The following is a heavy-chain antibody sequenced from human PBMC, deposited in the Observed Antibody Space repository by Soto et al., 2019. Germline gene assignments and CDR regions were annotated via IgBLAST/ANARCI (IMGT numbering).Heavy chain of an antibody. CDR1: ECTLRSYC. D-gene: IGHD1-1*01. J-gene: IGHJ4*02. CDR3: ARNLNGYGNWDY. V-gene: IGHV3-74*01. Sequence: GWSLRHTVAAAECTLRSYCLHWVQQAPGGGLAWVSRFDGSGSNTFYADSVKGRFTISRDNAKNPLYLQMNNLSPEDTAVYYCARNLNGYGNWDYWGQGNLVTVSS. CDR2: FDGSGSNT.